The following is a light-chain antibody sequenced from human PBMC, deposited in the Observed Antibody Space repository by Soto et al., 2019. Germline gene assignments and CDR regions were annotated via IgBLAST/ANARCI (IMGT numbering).Light chain of an antibody. CDR3: QQFDISSFV. CDR1: QSVTSSY. Sequence: EIVLTQSPGTLSLSPGERATLSCRASQSVTSSYSAWYQHKPGQTPRLLIYDASRRATGIPDRFSGSGSGTDFTLTISSLEPEDFAVYYCQQFDISSFVFGQGTKLEIK. J-gene: IGKJ2*01. CDR2: DAS. V-gene: IGKV3-20*01.